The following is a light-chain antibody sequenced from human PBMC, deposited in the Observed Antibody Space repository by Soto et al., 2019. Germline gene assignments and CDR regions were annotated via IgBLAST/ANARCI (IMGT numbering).Light chain of an antibody. Sequence: EIVLTQSPATLSLSPGERATLSCRASQSISTYLVWYQQKPGQAPRLLIYDASNRATGIPARFSGSESGTDFTLTISRLEREDFAVYYCQQRSSWLFGGGTKVEIK. CDR1: QSISTY. V-gene: IGKV3-11*01. CDR3: QQRSSWL. J-gene: IGKJ4*01. CDR2: DAS.